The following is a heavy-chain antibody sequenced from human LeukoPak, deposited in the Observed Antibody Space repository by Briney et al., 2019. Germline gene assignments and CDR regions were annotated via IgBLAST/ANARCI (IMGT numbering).Heavy chain of an antibody. J-gene: IGHJ5*02. Sequence: PSETLSLTCTVSGGPLSSYYWSWIRQPAGKGLEWIGRIYTSGSTNYNPSLKSRDTMSLDTSKNLFSLKLSSVTAADTAVYYCAREVMVRGVIISLGNWFDPWRQGTLVTVSS. V-gene: IGHV4-4*07. CDR1: GGPLSSYY. CDR2: IYTSGST. D-gene: IGHD3-10*01. CDR3: AREVMVRGVIISLGNWFDP.